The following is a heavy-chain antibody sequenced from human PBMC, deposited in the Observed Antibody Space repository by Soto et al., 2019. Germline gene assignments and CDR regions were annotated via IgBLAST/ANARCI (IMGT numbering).Heavy chain of an antibody. CDR2: IYTSGST. CDR3: ARETYYDFWSGLDY. CDR1: GGSISSYY. J-gene: IGHJ4*02. D-gene: IGHD3-3*01. Sequence: SETLSLTCTVSGGSISSYYWSWIRQPAGKGLEWIGRIYTSGSTNYNPSLKSRVTMSVDTSKNQFSLKLSSVTAADTAVYYWARETYYDFWSGLDYWGQGTLVTVSS. V-gene: IGHV4-4*07.